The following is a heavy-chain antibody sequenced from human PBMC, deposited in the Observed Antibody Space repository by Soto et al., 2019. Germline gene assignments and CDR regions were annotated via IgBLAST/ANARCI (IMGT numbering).Heavy chain of an antibody. CDR3: ARVGGGRRWSRIQNNWFDP. J-gene: IGHJ5*02. CDR1: GFTLSSYA. CDR2: ISYDGSNK. V-gene: IGHV3-30-3*01. D-gene: IGHD5-18*01. Sequence: GGSLRLSCAASGFTLSSYAMHWVRQAPGKGLEWVAVISYDGSNKYYADSVKGRFTISRDNSKNTLYLQMNSLRAEDTAVYYCARVGGGRRWSRIQNNWFDPWGQGTLVTVSS.